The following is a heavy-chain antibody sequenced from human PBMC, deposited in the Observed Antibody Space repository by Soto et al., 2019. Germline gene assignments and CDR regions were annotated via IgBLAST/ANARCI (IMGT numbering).Heavy chain of an antibody. D-gene: IGHD2-15*01. CDR1: GYTFTDLD. Sequence: QEQLVQSGAEVKKPGASVKVSCKTSGYTFTDLDINWVRQATGQGLEWFGWMNPNSGETGYAQKFQGRVTMTRSASLSTAYLELSSLRSEDTAVYYCARVAVAARPRWYNWFDPWGQGTLVTVSS. CDR2: MNPNSGET. V-gene: IGHV1-8*01. CDR3: ARVAVAARPRWYNWFDP. J-gene: IGHJ5*02.